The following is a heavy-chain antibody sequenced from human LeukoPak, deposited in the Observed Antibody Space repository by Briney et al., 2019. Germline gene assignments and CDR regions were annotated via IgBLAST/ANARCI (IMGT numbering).Heavy chain of an antibody. CDR1: GFTFSSYW. V-gene: IGHV3-74*01. J-gene: IGHJ4*02. D-gene: IGHD3-3*01. Sequence: GGSLRLSCAASGFTFSSYWMHWVRHAPGKGLVWVSRINSDGSSTSYADSVKGRFTISRDNAKNTLYLQMSSLRAEDTAVYYCARSPPTIFGVVIILDYWGQGTLVTVSS. CDR2: INSDGSST. CDR3: ARSPPTIFGVVIILDY.